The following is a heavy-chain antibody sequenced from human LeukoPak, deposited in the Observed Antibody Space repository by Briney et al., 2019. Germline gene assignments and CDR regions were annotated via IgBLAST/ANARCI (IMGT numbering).Heavy chain of an antibody. CDR2: MYPGDSDT. Sequence: GESLKISCKASGFSFTNHWIGWVRQMPGKGLEWMGIMYPGDSDTRYSPSFQGQVIISADKSINTAYLQWSSLKASDTAMYYCARRAGSYYESSGYYYFDYWGQGTLVTVSS. CDR3: ARRAGSYYESSGYYYFDY. D-gene: IGHD3-22*01. J-gene: IGHJ4*02. CDR1: GFSFTNHW. V-gene: IGHV5-51*01.